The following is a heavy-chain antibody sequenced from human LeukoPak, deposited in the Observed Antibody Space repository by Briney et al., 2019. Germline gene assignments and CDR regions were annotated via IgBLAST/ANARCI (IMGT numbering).Heavy chain of an antibody. D-gene: IGHD6-19*01. CDR2: INSDGSSI. CDR1: GFSFSSHW. V-gene: IGHV3-74*01. J-gene: IGHJ3*02. Sequence: GGSLRLSCAASGFSFSSHWMHWVRQAPGKGLVWVSRINSDGSSISYADSVKGRFTISRDNAKNTLYLQMNSLRAEDTAVYYCVSSEWYAAFDIWGQGTMVTVSS. CDR3: VSSEWYAAFDI.